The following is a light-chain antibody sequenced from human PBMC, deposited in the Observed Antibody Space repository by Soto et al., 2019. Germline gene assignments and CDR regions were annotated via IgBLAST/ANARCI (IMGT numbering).Light chain of an antibody. Sequence: DIQMTQSPSTLSPSVGDRVSITCRASQSITNWLAWYQQKPGKAPNLLIYKATNLQSGVPSRFSGSGSGTEFSLTISSLQPEDFAIYYCQQYNDYQYTFGQGTKLEIK. CDR2: KAT. CDR1: QSITNW. J-gene: IGKJ2*01. V-gene: IGKV1-5*03. CDR3: QQYNDYQYT.